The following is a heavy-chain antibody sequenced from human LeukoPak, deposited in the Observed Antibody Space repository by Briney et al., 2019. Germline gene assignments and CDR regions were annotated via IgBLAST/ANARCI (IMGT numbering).Heavy chain of an antibody. CDR2: IYYSGST. CDR1: GGSTSSSSYY. V-gene: IGHV4-39*01. CDR3: ARRAGGSNWFDP. Sequence: SETLSLTCTVSGGSTSSSSYYWGWIRQPPGKGLEWIGSIYYSGSTYYNPSLKSRVTISVDTSKNQFSLKLSSVTAADTAVYYCARRAGGSNWFDPWGQGTLVTVSS. J-gene: IGHJ5*02. D-gene: IGHD2-15*01.